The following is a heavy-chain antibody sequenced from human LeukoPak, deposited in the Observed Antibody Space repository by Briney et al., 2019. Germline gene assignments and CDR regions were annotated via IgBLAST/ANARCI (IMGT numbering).Heavy chain of an antibody. CDR3: TRDRAAFGVVQVGY. D-gene: IGHD3-3*01. V-gene: IGHV3-74*01. CDR2: INSDGTNT. CDR1: TFTFSRYW. J-gene: IGHJ4*02. Sequence: GGSLRLSCAASTFTFSRYWMHWVRQAPGKGLVWVSRINSDGTNTYYADSVKGRFTISRDNTKNTLYLQMNSLRTEDTAVYYCTRDRAAFGVVQVGYWGQGTLVTVSS.